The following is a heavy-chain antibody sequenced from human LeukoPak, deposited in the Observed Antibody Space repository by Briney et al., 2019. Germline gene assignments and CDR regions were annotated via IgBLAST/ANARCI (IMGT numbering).Heavy chain of an antibody. V-gene: IGHV4-30-2*01. Sequence: SETLSLTCAVSGDSISSGGYSWSWIRQPPGKGLEWIGYIYHSGSTYYNPSLKSRVTISVDRSKNQFSLKLSSVTAADTAVYYCASFGDQLLRSYRHSLFLFDYWGQGTLVTVSS. J-gene: IGHJ4*02. CDR3: ASFGDQLLRSYRHSLFLFDY. D-gene: IGHD2-2*01. CDR1: GDSISSGGYS. CDR2: IYHSGST.